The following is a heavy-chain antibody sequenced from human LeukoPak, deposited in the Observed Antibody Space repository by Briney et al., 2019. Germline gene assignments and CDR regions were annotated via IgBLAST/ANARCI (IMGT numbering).Heavy chain of an antibody. J-gene: IGHJ3*02. CDR2: IKQDGSEK. V-gene: IGHV3-7*03. CDR3: ARVSDNGGNSAFRAFDI. Sequence: GGSLRLSCAASGFTFGSYAMSWVRQAPGKGREWVANIKQDGSEKNYVDSVKGRITIYRDSANNSLYLQINSLRAEDTAVYYCARVSDNGGNSAFRAFDIWGQGTMVTVSS. CDR1: GFTFGSYA. D-gene: IGHD4-23*01.